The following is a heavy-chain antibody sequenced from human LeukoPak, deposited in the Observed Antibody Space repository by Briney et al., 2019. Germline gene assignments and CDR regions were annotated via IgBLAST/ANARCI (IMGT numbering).Heavy chain of an antibody. V-gene: IGHV3-23*01. J-gene: IGHJ6*03. CDR2: ISGRDSNT. CDR1: GFPFSSYA. Sequence: GGSLRLACAVSGFPFSSYALSWVRQAPEKGLEWVSAISGRDSNTYYADSVKGRFTISRDNSKNTLYLQMNSLRAEDTAVYYCAKATQQSGEFNYYNYYMDVWGKGTTVTVSS. D-gene: IGHD3-10*01. CDR3: AKATQQSGEFNYYNYYMDV.